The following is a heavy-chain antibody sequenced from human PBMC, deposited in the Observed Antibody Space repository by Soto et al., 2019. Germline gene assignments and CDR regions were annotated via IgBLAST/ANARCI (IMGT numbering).Heavy chain of an antibody. CDR3: ARASRLVDYNN. CDR2: IYYSRST. V-gene: IGHV4-59*01. CDR1: GGSISSYY. D-gene: IGHD4-4*01. J-gene: IGHJ4*01. Sequence: QVQLQESGPGLVKPSETLSLTCTVSGGSISSYYWSWIRQPPGKGLEWIGYIYYSRSTNYNPTLTSRVTLSVDPAQSQFSLLLATVTAVDTAVYCCARASRLVDYNNWAHRTLVAAS.